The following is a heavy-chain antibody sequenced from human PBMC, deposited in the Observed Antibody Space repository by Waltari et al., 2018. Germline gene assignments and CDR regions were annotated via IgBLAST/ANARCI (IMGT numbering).Heavy chain of an antibody. CDR3: ARDRGYCGGDCYKNLDS. V-gene: IGHV3-7*01. D-gene: IGHD2-21*01. J-gene: IGHJ4*02. CDR2: IKKDGGEK. CDR1: GFTFSDYW. Sequence: EVQLVESGGGLVQPGGSLRLSCAAFGFTFSDYWMTWVGQAPGEGLEWVANIKKDGGEKYYVDPVKGRFTVSRDNANNSLYLQMSSLRAEDTAVYYCARDRGYCGGDCYKNLDSWGQGTLVAVSS.